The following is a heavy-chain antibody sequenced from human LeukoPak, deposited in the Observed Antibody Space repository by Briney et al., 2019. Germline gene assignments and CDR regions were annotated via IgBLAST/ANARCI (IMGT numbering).Heavy chain of an antibody. Sequence: GGSLRLSCAASGFTFSSYAMHWVRQAPGKELEWVAIMSYDGSNKYYADSVKGRFTISRDNSKSTLYLQMNSLRPEDTAVYYCARDHIPAANQLDYWGQGTLVTVSS. CDR1: GFTFSSYA. CDR3: ARDHIPAANQLDY. D-gene: IGHD2-2*01. CDR2: MSYDGSNK. V-gene: IGHV3-30*04. J-gene: IGHJ4*02.